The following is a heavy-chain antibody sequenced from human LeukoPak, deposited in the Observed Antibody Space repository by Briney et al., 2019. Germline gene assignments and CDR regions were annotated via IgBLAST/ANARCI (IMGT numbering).Heavy chain of an antibody. CDR3: ARELRDFDWLLSTSEGHNWFDP. V-gene: IGHV3-7*03. J-gene: IGHJ5*02. Sequence: GGSLRLSCAASGFTFSSYWISWVRQAPGKGLEWVANIKQDGSEKYYVDSVKGRFTISRDNAKNSLYLQMNSLRAEDTAVYYCARELRDFDWLLSTSEGHNWFDPWGQGTLVTVSS. CDR1: GFTFSSYW. D-gene: IGHD3-9*01. CDR2: IKQDGSEK.